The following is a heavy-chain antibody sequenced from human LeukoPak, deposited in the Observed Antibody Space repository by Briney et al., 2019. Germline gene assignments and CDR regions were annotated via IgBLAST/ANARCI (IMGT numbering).Heavy chain of an antibody. D-gene: IGHD3-16*01. V-gene: IGHV3-74*01. J-gene: IGHJ4*02. Sequence: SGGSLRLSCAASGFTFSSYWMHWVRQAPGKGLVWVSRINSDGSNTRYADSVKGRFTISRDNGEYTLFLQMNSLRAEDTAVYYCASLGQIDYWGQGTLVTVSS. CDR2: INSDGSNT. CDR1: GFTFSSYW. CDR3: ASLGQIDY.